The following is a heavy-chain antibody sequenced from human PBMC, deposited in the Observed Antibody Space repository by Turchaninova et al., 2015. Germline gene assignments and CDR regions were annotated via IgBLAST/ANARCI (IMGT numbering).Heavy chain of an antibody. CDR2: MLSIDGE. D-gene: IGHD1-26*01. CDR3: ARLFYDETAYFSLGAY. Sequence: QVTLKESGPVVVKLTATLQRTSPPPAPPPPRSTLPCSPPTNPRTGVSWIRQSPGKALEWLANMLSIDGESYNTYLKSRLTISKDTSGTQVVLTMTNMDPVDTGTYYCARLFYDETAYFSLGAYWGQGTPVTVSS. CDR1: CSPPTNPRTG. V-gene: IGHV2-26*01. J-gene: IGHJ4*02.